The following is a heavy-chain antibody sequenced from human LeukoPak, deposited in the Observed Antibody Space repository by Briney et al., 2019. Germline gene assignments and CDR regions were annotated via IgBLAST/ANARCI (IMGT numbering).Heavy chain of an antibody. J-gene: IGHJ4*02. V-gene: IGHV1-18*01. CDR3: ARDGIMITFGGVIVIPYFDY. Sequence: ASVKVSCKASGYTFTSYGICWVRQAPGQGLEWMGWISAYNGNTNYAQKLQGRVTMTTDTSTSTAYMELRSLRSDDTAVYYCARDGIMITFGGVIVIPYFDYWGQGTLVTVSS. D-gene: IGHD3-16*02. CDR1: GYTFTSYG. CDR2: ISAYNGNT.